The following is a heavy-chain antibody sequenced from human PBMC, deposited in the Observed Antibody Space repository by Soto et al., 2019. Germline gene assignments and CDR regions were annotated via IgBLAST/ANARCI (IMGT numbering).Heavy chain of an antibody. V-gene: IGHV1-18*01. Sequence: ASVKVSGKASGYTYTSYGISCVRQAPEQGLEWMGWISAYNGNTNYAQKLQGRVTMTTDTSTSTAYMELRSLRSDDTAVYYCASVYYDILTGYSIPLGYWGQGALVTVSS. CDR3: ASVYYDILTGYSIPLGY. J-gene: IGHJ4*02. D-gene: IGHD3-9*01. CDR1: GYTYTSYG. CDR2: ISAYNGNT.